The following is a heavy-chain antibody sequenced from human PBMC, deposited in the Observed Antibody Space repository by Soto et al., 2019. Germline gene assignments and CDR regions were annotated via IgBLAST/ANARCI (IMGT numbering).Heavy chain of an antibody. J-gene: IGHJ5*02. V-gene: IGHV4-30-4*01. CDR3: AREGGTVRNNWFDP. CDR1: VGSISSGDYY. CDR2: IYYSGST. Sequence: SETLSLTCTVSVGSISSGDYYWSWIRQPPGKGLEWIGYIYYSGSTYYNPSLKSRVTISVDTSKNQFSLKLSSVTAADTAVYYCAREGGTVRNNWFDPWGQGTLVTVSS. D-gene: IGHD4-4*01.